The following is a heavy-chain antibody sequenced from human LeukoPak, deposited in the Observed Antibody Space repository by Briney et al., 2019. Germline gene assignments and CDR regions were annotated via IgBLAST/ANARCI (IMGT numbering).Heavy chain of an antibody. J-gene: IGHJ6*02. D-gene: IGHD6-13*01. CDR1: GFTVSSNY. V-gene: IGHV3-53*01. CDR2: IYSGGST. Sequence: GGSLRLSCAASGFTVSSNYMSWVRQAPGKGLEWVSVIYSGGSTYYADSVKCRFTISRDNSKNTLYLRMNSLRAEDTALYYCARDHIAAAGTLYYYGMDVWGQGTTVTVSS. CDR3: ARDHIAAAGTLYYYGMDV.